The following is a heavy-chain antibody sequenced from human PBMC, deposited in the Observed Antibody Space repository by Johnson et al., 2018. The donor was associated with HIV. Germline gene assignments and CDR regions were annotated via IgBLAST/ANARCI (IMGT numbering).Heavy chain of an antibody. V-gene: IGHV3-66*01. CDR3: ATSGSYDAFDI. CDR1: VFTVSSNY. CDR2: IYSVGST. D-gene: IGHD1-26*01. Sequence: EVQLVESGGGLVQPGGSLRLSCAASVFTVSSNYMSWVRQAPGKGLEWVSIIYSVGSTYYADSVKGRFTISRDNSKNTLYLQMNSLRAEDTAVYYCATSGSYDAFDIWGQGTMVTVSS. J-gene: IGHJ3*02.